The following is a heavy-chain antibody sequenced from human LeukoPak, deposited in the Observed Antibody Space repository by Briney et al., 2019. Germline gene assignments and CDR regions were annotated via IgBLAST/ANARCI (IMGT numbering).Heavy chain of an antibody. CDR3: ARDSSHDYGVIDAFDI. CDR2: IYYSGST. V-gene: IGHV4-39*07. D-gene: IGHD4-17*01. CDR1: GGSISSSSYY. J-gene: IGHJ3*02. Sequence: SETLSLTCTVSGGSISSSSYYWGWIRQPLGKGLEWIGSIYYSGSTYYNPSLKSRVTISVDTSKNQFSLKLSSVTAADTAVYYCARDSSHDYGVIDAFDIWGQGTMVTVSS.